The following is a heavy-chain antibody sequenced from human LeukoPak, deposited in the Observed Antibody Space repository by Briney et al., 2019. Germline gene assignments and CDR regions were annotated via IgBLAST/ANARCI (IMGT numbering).Heavy chain of an antibody. CDR1: GYTFTSYD. CDR3: AREDIVVVPPSRPLDP. D-gene: IGHD2-2*01. V-gene: IGHV1-8*01. Sequence: GASVKVSCKASGYTFTSYDINCVRQATGQGLEWMGWMNPSSGNTGYAPKFQGRVTFTRDTSINTAYMEMSSLRSEDTAVYYCAREDIVVVPPSRPLDPWGQGTQVTVSS. CDR2: MNPSSGNT. J-gene: IGHJ5*02.